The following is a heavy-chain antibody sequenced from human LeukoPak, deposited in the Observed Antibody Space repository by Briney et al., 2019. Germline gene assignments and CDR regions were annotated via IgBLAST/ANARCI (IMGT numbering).Heavy chain of an antibody. V-gene: IGHV4-39*01. Sequence: SETLSLTCTVSGGSISSSSYYWGWIRQPPGKGLEWIGSIYYSGSTYYNPSLKGRVTISVDTSKNQFSLKLSSVTAADTAVYYRARLANTAYYDFWSGYFPNWFDPWGQGTLVTVSS. J-gene: IGHJ5*02. D-gene: IGHD3-3*01. CDR1: GGSISSSSYY. CDR2: IYYSGST. CDR3: ARLANTAYYDFWSGYFPNWFDP.